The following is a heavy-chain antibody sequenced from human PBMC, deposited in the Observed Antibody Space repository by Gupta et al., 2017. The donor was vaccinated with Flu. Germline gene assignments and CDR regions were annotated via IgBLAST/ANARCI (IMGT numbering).Heavy chain of an antibody. Sequence: QVQLVQSGGGVVQPGRSLGLSCSVSGFTFSNYGVHWVRQGPGKGLEWVAVISHDGSNKYYADSVKGRFTISRDISKNILYLRMNSLRPEDTAVYYCARDRSRGTFFYFNAMDVWGQGTTVTVSS. V-gene: IGHV3-30*03. CDR3: ARDRSRGTFFYFNAMDV. J-gene: IGHJ6*02. CDR1: GFTFSNYG. D-gene: IGHD3-16*02. CDR2: ISHDGSNK.